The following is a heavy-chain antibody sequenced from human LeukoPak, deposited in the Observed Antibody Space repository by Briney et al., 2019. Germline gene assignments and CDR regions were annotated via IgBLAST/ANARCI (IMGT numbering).Heavy chain of an antibody. CDR3: ARGLVLLIAFDI. CDR2: IYHSGST. D-gene: IGHD3/OR15-3a*01. Sequence: PSETLSLTCTVSGYSISSGYYWGWIRQPPGKGLEWIGSIYHSGSTYYNPSLKSRVTISVDTSNNQFSLKLSSVTAADTAVYYCARGLVLLIAFDIWGQGTMVTVSS. V-gene: IGHV4-38-2*02. J-gene: IGHJ3*02. CDR1: GYSISSGYY.